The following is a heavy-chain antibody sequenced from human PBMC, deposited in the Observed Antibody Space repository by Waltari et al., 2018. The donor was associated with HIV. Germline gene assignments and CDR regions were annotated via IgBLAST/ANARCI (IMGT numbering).Heavy chain of an antibody. J-gene: IGHJ6*02. CDR1: GGPLSSGGYY. D-gene: IGHD5-18*01. CDR2: IYYSGST. Sequence: QVQLQESGPGLVKPSQTLSLTCTVSGGPLSSGGYYWSWIRQPPGKDLEWIGFIYYSGSTSYNPSLKSRVTISVDTSKNQFSLKLSSVTAADTAVYYCARVRSPGYTYGFYFYYYGMDVWGQGTTVTVSS. V-gene: IGHV4-31*03. CDR3: ARVRSPGYTYGFYFYYYGMDV.